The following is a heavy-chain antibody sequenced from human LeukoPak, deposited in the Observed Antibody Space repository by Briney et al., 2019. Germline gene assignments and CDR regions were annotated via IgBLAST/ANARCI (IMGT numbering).Heavy chain of an antibody. J-gene: IGHJ4*02. CDR1: GFTFTNAW. CDR3: IFWTAF. V-gene: IGHV3-15*05. Sequence: GGSLRLSCAASGFTFTNAWMNWVRQAPGKGLEWVARIKSKTDGETTDYATPVKGRFTISRDDSKNTLYLQMNSLKTEDTAVYYCIFWTAFWGQGTLVTVSS. D-gene: IGHD3/OR15-3a*01. CDR2: IKSKTDGETT.